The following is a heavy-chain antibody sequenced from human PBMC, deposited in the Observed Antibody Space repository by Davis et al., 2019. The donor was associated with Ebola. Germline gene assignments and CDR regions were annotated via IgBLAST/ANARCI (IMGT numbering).Heavy chain of an antibody. D-gene: IGHD3-22*01. V-gene: IGHV1-18*01. CDR3: ARDKYYDSILLDAFDI. J-gene: IGHJ3*02. CDR1: GYTFTSYG. CDR2: ISAYNGNT. Sequence: ASVKVSCKASGYTFTSYGISWVRQAPGQGLEWMGWISAYNGNTNYAQKLQGRVTMTTDTSTSTAYMELRSLRSDDTAVYYCARDKYYDSILLDAFDIWGQGTMVTVSS.